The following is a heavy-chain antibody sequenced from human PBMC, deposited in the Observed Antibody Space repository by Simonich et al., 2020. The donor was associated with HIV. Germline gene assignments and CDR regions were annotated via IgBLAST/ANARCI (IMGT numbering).Heavy chain of an antibody. CDR3: ARHSGYADAFDI. Sequence: QVQLQQWGAGLLKPSETLSLTCAVYGGSSRWYYWIWIRQPQGKGLVGIGEIDDSGRPTYSPTRKVRVTISLDTSKTQFSLKLSSVTAADTAVYYCARHSGYADAFDIWGQGTMITVSS. V-gene: IGHV4-34*01. CDR1: GGSSRWYY. D-gene: IGHD5-12*01. J-gene: IGHJ3*02. CDR2: IDDSGRP.